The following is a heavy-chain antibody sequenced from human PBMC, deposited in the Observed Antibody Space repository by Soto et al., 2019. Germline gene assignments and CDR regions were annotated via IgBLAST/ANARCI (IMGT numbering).Heavy chain of an antibody. V-gene: IGHV4-34*01. J-gene: IGHJ4*02. CDR1: SGSFSDYY. CDR3: AGHGGLYFVF. Sequence: PSEPLSLTCAVYSGSFSDYYWSWFRQPPGKGLEWFGGIYQGLSIIYNPSLRGRATISGDSSKNQFSLELSSVTAADSGVYYCAGHGGLYFVFWGQGTLVTVSS. D-gene: IGHD3-16*01. CDR2: IYQGLSI.